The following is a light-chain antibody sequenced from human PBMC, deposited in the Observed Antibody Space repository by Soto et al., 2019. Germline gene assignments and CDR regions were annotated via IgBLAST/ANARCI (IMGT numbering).Light chain of an antibody. V-gene: IGLV2-14*01. CDR2: EVS. Sequence: QSALTQPASVSGSPGRSITISCTGTSSDVGGYNYVSWYQQRPGKAPKLMIYEVSNRPSGVSNRFSGSKSGNTASLTISGLQAEDEADYYCSSYTGSSTYVFGTGTKVTVL. CDR3: SSYTGSSTYV. J-gene: IGLJ1*01. CDR1: SSDVGGYNY.